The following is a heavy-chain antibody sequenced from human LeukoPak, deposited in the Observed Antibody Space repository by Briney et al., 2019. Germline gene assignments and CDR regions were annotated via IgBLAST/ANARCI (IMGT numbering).Heavy chain of an antibody. J-gene: IGHJ4*02. CDR2: VSGSGYNT. V-gene: IGHV3-23*01. CDR3: AKHSGSYFIYYVDS. CDR1: GFTFSSYG. D-gene: IGHD1-26*01. Sequence: GGSLRLSCAASGFTFSSYGLSWLRQAPGKGLEWVSTVSGSGYNTYYADSVKGRFTISRDNSANTLYLQMNSLRAEDTALYYCAKHSGSYFIYYVDSWGQGTLVSVSS.